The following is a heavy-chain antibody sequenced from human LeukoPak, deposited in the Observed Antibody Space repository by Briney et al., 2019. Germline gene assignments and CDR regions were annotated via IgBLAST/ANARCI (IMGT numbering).Heavy chain of an antibody. V-gene: IGHV5-51*01. CDR1: GYSFTSYW. J-gene: IGHJ5*02. CDR3: ARRPTYDSSGYYPNWFDP. D-gene: IGHD3-22*01. CDR2: IYPGDSDT. Sequence: GESLKISCKGSGYSFTSYWIGWVRQMPGKGLEWMGIIYPGDSDTRYSPSFQGQVTISADKSISTAYLQWSSLKASDTAMYCCARRPTYDSSGYYPNWFDPWGQGTLVTVSS.